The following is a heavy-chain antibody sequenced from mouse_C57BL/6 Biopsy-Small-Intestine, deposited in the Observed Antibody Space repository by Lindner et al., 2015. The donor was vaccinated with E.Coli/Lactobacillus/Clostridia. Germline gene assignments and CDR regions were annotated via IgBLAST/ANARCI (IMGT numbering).Heavy chain of an antibody. CDR3: ARSGLQLSLRDYFYAMDY. CDR1: GYTFTDYN. V-gene: IGHV1-18*01. Sequence: VQLQESGPELVKPGASVKIPCKASGYTFTDYNMDWVKQSHGKSLEWIGDINPNSGGAIYNQKFKDKATLTVDKSSSTAYMELRSLTSEDSAVYFCARSGLQLSLRDYFYAMDYWGQGTSVTVSS. J-gene: IGHJ4*01. D-gene: IGHD3-3*01. CDR2: INPNSGGA.